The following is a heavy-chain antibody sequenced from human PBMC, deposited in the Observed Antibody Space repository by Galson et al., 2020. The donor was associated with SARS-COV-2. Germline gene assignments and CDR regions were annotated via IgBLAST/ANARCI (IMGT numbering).Heavy chain of an antibody. CDR3: ARDNSSGYYYVGWYFDL. Sequence: PTETLSLTCTVSGGSISSGGYYWSWIRQNPGKGLEWIGYIYSSGSTYYNPSLKSRVTISVDTSKNQFSLKLSSVTAADTAVYYCARDNSSGYYYVGWYFDLWGRGTLVTVSS. D-gene: IGHD3-22*01. CDR2: IYSSGST. V-gene: IGHV4-31*03. J-gene: IGHJ2*01. CDR1: GGSISSGGYY.